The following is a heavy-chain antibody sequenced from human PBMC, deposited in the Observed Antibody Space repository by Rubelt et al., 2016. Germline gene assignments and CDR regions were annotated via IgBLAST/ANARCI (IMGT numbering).Heavy chain of an antibody. Sequence: QLQLQESGPGLVKPSETLSLTCTVSGGSISSSSYYWGWIRQPPGKGLEWIGSIYYSGSTYYNPSLKSRVTISVDTSKNQVSLKLSSVTAADTAVYYCARDLRRAARAPDYWGQGTLVTVSS. D-gene: IGHD6-6*01. J-gene: IGHJ4*02. CDR2: IYYSGST. CDR1: GGSISSSSYY. V-gene: IGHV4-39*07. CDR3: ARDLRRAARAPDY.